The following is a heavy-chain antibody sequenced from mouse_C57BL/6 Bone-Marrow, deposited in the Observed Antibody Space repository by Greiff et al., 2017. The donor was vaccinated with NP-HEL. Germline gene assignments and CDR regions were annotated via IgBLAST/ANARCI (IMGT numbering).Heavy chain of an antibody. J-gene: IGHJ4*01. V-gene: IGHV1-82*01. Sequence: VKLMESGPELVKPGASVKISCKASGYAFSSSWMNWVKQRPGKGLEWIGRIYPGDGDTNYNGKFKGKATLTADKSSSTAYMQLSSLTSEDSAVYFCARWRGWLPFYYAMDYWGQGTSVTVSS. D-gene: IGHD2-3*01. CDR3: ARWRGWLPFYYAMDY. CDR2: IYPGDGDT. CDR1: GYAFSSSW.